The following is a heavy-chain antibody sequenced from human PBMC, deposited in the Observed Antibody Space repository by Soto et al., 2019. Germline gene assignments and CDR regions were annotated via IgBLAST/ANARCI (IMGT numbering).Heavy chain of an antibody. Sequence: QVQLVQSGAEVKKPGSSVKVSCKSSGGTFSSYAISWVRQAPGQGLEWMGGIIPIFGTANYAQKFQGRVTITADESTSTAYMELSSLRSEDTAVYYCVVVTAPRGWFDPWGQGTLVTVSS. V-gene: IGHV1-69*01. D-gene: IGHD2-21*02. J-gene: IGHJ5*02. CDR1: GGTFSSYA. CDR3: VVVTAPRGWFDP. CDR2: IIPIFGTA.